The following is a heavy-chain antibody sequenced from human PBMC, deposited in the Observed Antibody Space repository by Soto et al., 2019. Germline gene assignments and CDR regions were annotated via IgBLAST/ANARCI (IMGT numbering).Heavy chain of an antibody. CDR1: GGSISSGDYY. CDR3: ARLVQRIQGRWFDP. J-gene: IGHJ5*02. CDR2: IYYSGGT. Sequence: QVQLQESGPGLVKPSQTLSLTCTVSGGSISSGDYYWSWIRQPPGKGLEWIGYIYYSGGTYYNPSLTSRVTISVDTSKNQFSLRLSSVTAADTAVYYCARLVQRIQGRWFDPWGQGTLVTVSS. V-gene: IGHV4-30-4*01. D-gene: IGHD5-18*01.